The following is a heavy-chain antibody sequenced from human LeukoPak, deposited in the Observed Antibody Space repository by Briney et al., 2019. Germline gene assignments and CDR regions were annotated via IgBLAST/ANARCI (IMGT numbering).Heavy chain of an antibody. V-gene: IGHV1-2*02. CDR2: INPNIGGP. D-gene: IGHD2-2*01. J-gene: IGHJ6*02. CDR3: ARTKGYCTSTSCPGGMDV. Sequence: ASVKVSCKASGYTFTGHYMHWVRLAPGQGPEWMGWINPNIGGPNYAQKFQGRVIMTRDTSISTAYMELRRLTSDDTAVYYCARTKGYCTSTSCPGGMDVWGQGTTVTVSS. CDR1: GYTFTGHY.